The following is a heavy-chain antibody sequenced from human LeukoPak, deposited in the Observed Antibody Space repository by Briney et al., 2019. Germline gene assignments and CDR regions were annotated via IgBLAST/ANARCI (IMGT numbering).Heavy chain of an antibody. D-gene: IGHD5-18*01. Sequence: PGGSLRLSCAASGFTVSSNHMHWVRQAPGKGLEWVAVISDDGSNTFYADSVKGRFTISRDNSKNTLYLQLNSLRPEDTAVYYCAKDADTATIIYWYFDLWGRGTLVTVSS. J-gene: IGHJ2*01. CDR1: GFTVSSNH. CDR2: ISDDGSNT. CDR3: AKDADTATIIYWYFDL. V-gene: IGHV3-30*18.